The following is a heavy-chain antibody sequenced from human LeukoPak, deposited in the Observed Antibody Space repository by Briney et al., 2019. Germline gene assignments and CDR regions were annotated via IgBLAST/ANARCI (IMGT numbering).Heavy chain of an antibody. J-gene: IGHJ6*03. CDR3: AKSSGGYYNYYYYYYMDV. Sequence: PSETLSLTCTVSGGSISSSSYYWGWIRQPPGKGLEWIGSIYYSGSTNYNPSLKSRVTISVDTSKNQFSLKLSSVTAADTAVYYCAKSSGGYYNYYYYYYMDVWGKGTTVTVSS. V-gene: IGHV4-39*07. CDR2: IYYSGST. CDR1: GGSISSSSYY. D-gene: IGHD1-26*01.